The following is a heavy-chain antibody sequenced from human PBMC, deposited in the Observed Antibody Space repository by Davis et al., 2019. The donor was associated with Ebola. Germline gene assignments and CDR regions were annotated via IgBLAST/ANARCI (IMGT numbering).Heavy chain of an antibody. J-gene: IGHJ4*02. V-gene: IGHV3-21*04. Sequence: GESLKISCAASGFTFSSYSMNWVRQAPGKGLEWVSSISSSSSYIYYADSVKGRFTISRDNAKNSLYLQMNSLRAEDTAVYYCARLNREHPYYFDYWGQGTLVTVSS. CDR3: ARLNREHPYYFDY. D-gene: IGHD1/OR15-1a*01. CDR2: ISSSSSYI. CDR1: GFTFSSYS.